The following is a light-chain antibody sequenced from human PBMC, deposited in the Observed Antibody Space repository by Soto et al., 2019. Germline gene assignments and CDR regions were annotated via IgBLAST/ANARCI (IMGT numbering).Light chain of an antibody. V-gene: IGLV2-11*01. CDR1: SSDVGGYNY. CDR3: CSHAGSSVV. CDR2: DVI. J-gene: IGLJ1*01. Sequence: QSALTQPRSVSGSPGQSVTISCTGTSSDVGGYNYVSWYRQHPGEAPKLMIYDVIQRPSGVPDRFSGSKSGNTASLTISGLQADDEADYYCCSHAGSSVVFGTGTKLTVL.